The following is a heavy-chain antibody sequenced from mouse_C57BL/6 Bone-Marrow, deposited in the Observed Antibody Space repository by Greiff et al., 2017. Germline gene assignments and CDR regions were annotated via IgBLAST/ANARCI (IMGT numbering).Heavy chain of an antibody. CDR2: ITHSGET. V-gene: IGHV12-3*01. D-gene: IGHD1-1*02. Sequence: VQLQQSGPGLVKPSQSLFLTCSITGFPITSGYYWIWIRQSPGKPLEWMGYITHSGETFYNPSLQSPISITRETSKNQFFLQLNAVTTEDTAMYYWAGDYGEGFAYWGQGTLVTVSA. J-gene: IGHJ3*01. CDR3: AGDYGEGFAY. CDR1: GFPITSGYY.